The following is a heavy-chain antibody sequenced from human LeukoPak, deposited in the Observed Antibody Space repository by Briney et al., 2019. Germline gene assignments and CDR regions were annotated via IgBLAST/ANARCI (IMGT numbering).Heavy chain of an antibody. CDR3: ARREKSPYYFDY. CDR2: IHYSGST. V-gene: IGHV4-59*01. J-gene: IGHJ4*02. Sequence: PSETLSLTCTVSGGSISSYYWSWIRQPPGKGLEWIGYIHYSGSTNYNPSLKSRVTISVDTSKNQFSLKLSSVTAADTAVYYCARREKSPYYFDYWGQGTLVTVSS. CDR1: GGSISSYY.